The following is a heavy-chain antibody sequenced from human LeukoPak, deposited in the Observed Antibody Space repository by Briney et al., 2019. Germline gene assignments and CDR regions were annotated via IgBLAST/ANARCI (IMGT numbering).Heavy chain of an antibody. D-gene: IGHD4-17*01. CDR1: GFTFDDYA. Sequence: PGGSLRLSCAASGFTFDDYAMHWVRQAPGKGLEWVSGISWNSGSIGYADSVKGRFTISRDNAKNSLYLQLSSLRAEDTALYYCATLYGDYNWYFTLWGRGTLVTVSS. V-gene: IGHV3-9*01. CDR3: ATLYGDYNWYFTL. J-gene: IGHJ2*01. CDR2: ISWNSGSI.